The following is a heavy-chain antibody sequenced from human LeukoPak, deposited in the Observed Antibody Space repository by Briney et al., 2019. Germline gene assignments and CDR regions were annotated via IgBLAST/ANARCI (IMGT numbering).Heavy chain of an antibody. Sequence: GGSLRLSCAASGFTFSNAWMNWVRQAPGKGLEWVGRIKSKTDGGTTDYAAPVKGRFTISRDDSKNTLYLQMNSLRAEDTVVYYCARDLIVGANHDAFDIWGQGTMVTVSS. CDR3: ARDLIVGANHDAFDI. CDR1: GFTFSNAW. CDR2: IKSKTDGGTT. V-gene: IGHV3-15*01. J-gene: IGHJ3*02. D-gene: IGHD1-26*01.